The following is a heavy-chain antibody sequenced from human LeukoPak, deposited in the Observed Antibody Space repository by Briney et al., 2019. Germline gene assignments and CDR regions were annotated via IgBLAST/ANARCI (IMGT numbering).Heavy chain of an antibody. CDR2: ISYDGSNK. CDR1: GFTFSSYG. J-gene: IGHJ3*02. D-gene: IGHD2-15*01. V-gene: IGHV3-30*18. CDR3: AKDSSWHESGIGSVNAFDI. Sequence: PGGSLRLSCAASGFTFSSYGMHWVRQAPGKGLEWVAVISYDGSNKYYADSVKGRFTISRDNSKNTLYLQMNSLRAEDTAVYYCAKDSSWHESGIGSVNAFDIWGQGTMVTVSS.